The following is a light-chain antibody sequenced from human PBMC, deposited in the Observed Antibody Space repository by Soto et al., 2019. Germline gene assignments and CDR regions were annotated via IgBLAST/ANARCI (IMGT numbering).Light chain of an antibody. CDR3: QQRSRWPRT. Sequence: EIVLTQSPVTLSLSPGERATLSCRASQSVSSYLAWYQQKPGQAPRLLIYDASNRATGIPARFSGSGSGTDFTLTISSLEPEDFAVYYCQQRSRWPRTFGQGTRVEIK. CDR2: DAS. J-gene: IGKJ1*01. V-gene: IGKV3-11*01. CDR1: QSVSSY.